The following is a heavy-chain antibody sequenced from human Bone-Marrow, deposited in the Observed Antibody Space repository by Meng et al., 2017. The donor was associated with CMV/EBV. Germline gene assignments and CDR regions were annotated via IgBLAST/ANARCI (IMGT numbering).Heavy chain of an antibody. CDR1: GFTFDDYG. CDR3: ARLGGGKYQLLYGSWEGNYFDY. J-gene: IGHJ4*02. D-gene: IGHD2-2*02. V-gene: IGHV3-20*04. CDR2: INWNGGST. Sequence: GESLKISCAASGFTFDDYGMSWVRQAPGKGLEWVSGINWNGGSTGYADSVKGRFTISRDNAKNSLYLQMNSLRAEDTAVYYCARLGGGKYQLLYGSWEGNYFDYWGQGTLVTVSS.